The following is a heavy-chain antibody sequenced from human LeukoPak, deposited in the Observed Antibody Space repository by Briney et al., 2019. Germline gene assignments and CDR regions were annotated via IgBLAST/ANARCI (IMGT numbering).Heavy chain of an antibody. J-gene: IGHJ6*03. CDR3: AKVPLGVDYYYYYMDV. CDR1: GFSLSSYA. Sequence: TGGSLRLSCAASGFSLSSYAMSWVRQAPGKGLEWVSAISSTDAGTYYADSVKGRFTISRDNSKNTLYLQMNSLRAEDTAVYYCAKVPLGVDYYYYYMDVWGKGTTVTVSS. V-gene: IGHV3-23*01. CDR2: ISSTDAGT. D-gene: IGHD2-21*01.